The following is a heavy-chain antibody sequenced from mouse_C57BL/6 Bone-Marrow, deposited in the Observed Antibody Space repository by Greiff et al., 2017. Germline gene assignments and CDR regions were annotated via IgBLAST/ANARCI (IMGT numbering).Heavy chain of an antibody. CDR1: GYTFTSYW. D-gene: IGHD1-1*02. V-gene: IGHV1-50*01. CDR3: AREGGIHYYAMDY. J-gene: IGHJ4*01. CDR2: IDPSDSYT. Sequence: QVQLKQSGAELVKPGASVKLSCKASGYTFTSYWMPWVQQTPGQGLEWIGAIDPSDSYTNYTHKFKGKATLTVDTSSSTAYMQLSSLTSEDSAVYYWAREGGIHYYAMDYWGQGTSATVSA.